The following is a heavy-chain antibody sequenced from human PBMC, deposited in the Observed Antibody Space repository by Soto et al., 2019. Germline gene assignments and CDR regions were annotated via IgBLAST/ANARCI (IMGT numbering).Heavy chain of an antibody. V-gene: IGHV3-23*01. CDR1: GFTFSSYA. D-gene: IGHD2-8*01. J-gene: IGHJ6*02. CDR3: ARYCTNGVCYTNYYYGMDV. CDR2: ISGSGGST. Sequence: GSLRLSCAASGFTFSSYAMSWVRQAPGKGLEWVSAISGSGGSTYYADSVKGRFTISRDNSKNTLYLQMNSLRAEDTAVYYCARYCTNGVCYTNYYYGMDVWGQGTTVTVSS.